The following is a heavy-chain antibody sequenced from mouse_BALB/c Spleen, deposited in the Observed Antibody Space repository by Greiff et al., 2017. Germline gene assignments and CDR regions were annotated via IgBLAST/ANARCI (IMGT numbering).Heavy chain of an antibody. Sequence: QVQLQQPGAELVKPGASVKMSCKASGYTFTSYNMHWVKQTPGQGLEWIGAIYPGNGDTSYNQKFKGKATLTADKSSSTAYMQLSSLTSEDSAVYYCARDGSRGAGAMDYWGQGTSVTVSS. CDR1: GYTFTSYN. J-gene: IGHJ4*01. D-gene: IGHD1-1*01. CDR2: IYPGNGDT. CDR3: ARDGSRGAGAMDY. V-gene: IGHV1-12*01.